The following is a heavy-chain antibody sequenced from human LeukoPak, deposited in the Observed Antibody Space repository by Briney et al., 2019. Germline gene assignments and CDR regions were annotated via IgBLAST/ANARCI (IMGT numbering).Heavy chain of an antibody. D-gene: IGHD3-22*01. CDR1: GFTFSSYA. CDR3: ARRAGDYSHPYDY. CDR2: ISGSAAST. V-gene: IGHV3-23*01. Sequence: GGSLRLSCEVSGFTFSSYAMTWVRQAPGKGLEWVSAISGSAASTYYADSVKGRFTISRDNSKNTVHLQMNSLRAEDTAMYYCARRAGDYSHPYDYWGQGTLVTVSS. J-gene: IGHJ4*02.